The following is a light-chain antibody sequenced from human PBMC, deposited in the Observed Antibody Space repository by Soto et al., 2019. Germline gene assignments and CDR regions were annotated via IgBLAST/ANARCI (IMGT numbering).Light chain of an antibody. Sequence: EFVLTQSQGTLSLSPGERFTLSCRASQSVSSSYLAWYQQKPGQAPRLLIYGASSRPTGIPDRFSGSGSGTDFTLTISRLEPEDFAVYYCQQYGSSSTFGQVTRLEN. J-gene: IGKJ5*01. CDR1: QSVSSSY. CDR2: GAS. V-gene: IGKV3-20*01. CDR3: QQYGSSST.